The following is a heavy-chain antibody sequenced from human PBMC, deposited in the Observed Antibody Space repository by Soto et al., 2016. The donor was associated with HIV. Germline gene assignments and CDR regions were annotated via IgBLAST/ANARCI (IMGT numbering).Heavy chain of an antibody. D-gene: IGHD3-22*01. CDR1: GYSISSGYY. J-gene: IGHJ4*02. V-gene: IGHV4-38-2*01. CDR2: FYHSGNT. Sequence: QVQLQESGPGLVKPSETLSFTCAVSGYSISSGYYWGWIRQPPGKGLEWIGSFYHSGNTYYSPSLKSRLTISIDTSKNHFSLGLNSVTAADTAVYYCATRRRKDFYDSSGYSHFDYWGQGTLVTVSS. CDR3: ATRRRKDFYDSSGYSHFDY.